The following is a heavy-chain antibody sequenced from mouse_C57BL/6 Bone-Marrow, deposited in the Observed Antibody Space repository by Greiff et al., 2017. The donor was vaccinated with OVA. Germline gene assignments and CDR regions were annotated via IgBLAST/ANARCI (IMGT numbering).Heavy chain of an antibody. J-gene: IGHJ1*03. CDR2: IHPYSGST. CDR3: ARSDYYGSSYWYFDV. CDR1: GYTFTSYW. Sequence: QVQLQQPGAELVKPGASVKLSCKASGYTFTSYWMHWVKQRPGQGLEWIGMIHPYSGSTNYNEKFKSKATLTVDKSSNTAYMQLSSLTSENAAVYYCARSDYYGSSYWYFDVWGTGTTVTVSS. D-gene: IGHD1-1*01. V-gene: IGHV1-64*01.